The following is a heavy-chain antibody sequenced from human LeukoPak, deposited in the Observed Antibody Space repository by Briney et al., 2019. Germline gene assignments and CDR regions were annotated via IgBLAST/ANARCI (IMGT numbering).Heavy chain of an antibody. CDR3: ARGGDMGSGWDNWFDP. V-gene: IGHV1-2*02. CDR2: INPKSGGT. D-gene: IGHD6-19*01. CDR1: GYIFTGYY. Sequence: GGSVNDTCKASGYIFTGYYMHGVRQAPGRGRDWMGWINPKSGGTNFAQKFQGRVTMTRETSISTAYMELSRLRSDDTAVYYCARGGDMGSGWDNWFDPWGQGTLVTVSS. J-gene: IGHJ5*02.